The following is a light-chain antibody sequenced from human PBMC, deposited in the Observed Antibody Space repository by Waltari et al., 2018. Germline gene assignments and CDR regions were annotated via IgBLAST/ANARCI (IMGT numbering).Light chain of an antibody. CDR3: QQTYTSPWT. J-gene: IGKJ1*01. V-gene: IGKV1-39*01. CDR1: QSVIDY. CDR2: GAS. Sequence: QMTQSPSSLSASVGDRVTITCRASQSVIDYLNWYQQKPGKAPELLISGASNLQSGAPSRFSGSGSGTDFTLTISSLQPEDFATFYCQQTYTSPWTFGQGTKVEIK.